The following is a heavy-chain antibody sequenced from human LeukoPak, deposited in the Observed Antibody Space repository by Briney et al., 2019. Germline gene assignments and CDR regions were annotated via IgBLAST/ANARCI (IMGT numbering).Heavy chain of an antibody. D-gene: IGHD3-3*01. Sequence: GGSLRLSCAASGFNFSYSWMSWVRQAPGKGLEWVATINEDESETYYADSVMGRFTISRDNAENSLFLQMTSLRGEDTAVYFCARRTTIFPRRYFFDYWGQGTLVTVSS. J-gene: IGHJ4*02. CDR1: GFNFSYSW. V-gene: IGHV3-7*01. CDR3: ARRTTIFPRRYFFDY. CDR2: INEDESET.